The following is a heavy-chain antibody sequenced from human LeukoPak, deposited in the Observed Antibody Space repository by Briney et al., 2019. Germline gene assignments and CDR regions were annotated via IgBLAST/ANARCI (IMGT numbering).Heavy chain of an antibody. J-gene: IGHJ4*02. V-gene: IGHV1-69*13. Sequence: SVKVSCKASGGTFSSYAISWVRQAPGQGLEWMGGIIPIFGTANYAQKFQGSVTITADESTSTAYMELSSLRSEDTAVYYCARGDYYDSSGYYRFDYWGQGTLVTVSS. CDR2: IIPIFGTA. CDR1: GGTFSSYA. CDR3: ARGDYYDSSGYYRFDY. D-gene: IGHD3-22*01.